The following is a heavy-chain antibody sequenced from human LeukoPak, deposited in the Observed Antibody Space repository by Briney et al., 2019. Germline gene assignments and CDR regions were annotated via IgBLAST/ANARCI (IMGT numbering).Heavy chain of an antibody. V-gene: IGHV3-48*04. CDR2: ISSSSTSI. CDR3: ARGLGHFDS. D-gene: IGHD3-9*01. CDR1: GFTFSVSA. J-gene: IGHJ4*02. Sequence: GGSLRLSYATSGFTFSVSAMSWVRQTPGKGLEWLSYISSSSTSIYYTDSVKGRFTISRDNTKNSLYLQMNSLRPEDTALYYCARGLGHFDSWGQGTLVTVSS.